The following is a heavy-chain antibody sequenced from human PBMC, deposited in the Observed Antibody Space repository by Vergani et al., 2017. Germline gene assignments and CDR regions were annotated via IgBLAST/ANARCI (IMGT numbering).Heavy chain of an antibody. V-gene: IGHV3-49*03. CDR3: VRDQVTMLRGSDALDI. CDR1: GFTFGYYA. Sequence: EVQLVESGGDLVQPGRSLRLSCTASGFTFGYYAMDWFRQPPGQGLEWVGGIRTKAYGQATIYAASVKGRFTISRDDSKIIAYLQMNNLQTEDTAMYYCVRDQVTMLRGSDALDIWGQGTMVTVSS. J-gene: IGHJ3*02. D-gene: IGHD3-10*01. CDR2: IRTKAYGQAT.